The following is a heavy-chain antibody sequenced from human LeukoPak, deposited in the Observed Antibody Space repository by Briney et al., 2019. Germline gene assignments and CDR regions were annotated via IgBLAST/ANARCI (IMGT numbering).Heavy chain of an antibody. D-gene: IGHD3-22*01. Sequence: PGGSLRLSCVASGLTVSSNCMSWVRQAPGKGLEWVSFIYSGGNTYYADSVKGRFTISRDNSKNTFHLQMNSLRAEDTAVYYCARRAGDYSHPYDYWGQGTLVTVSS. CDR2: IYSGGNT. CDR3: ARRAGDYSHPYDY. V-gene: IGHV3-53*01. J-gene: IGHJ4*02. CDR1: GLTVSSNC.